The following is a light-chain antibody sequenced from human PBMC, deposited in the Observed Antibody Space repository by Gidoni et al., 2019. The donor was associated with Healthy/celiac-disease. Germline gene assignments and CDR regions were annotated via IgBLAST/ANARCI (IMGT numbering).Light chain of an antibody. CDR2: DAS. CDR1: QSISSW. Sequence: GDRVTITCRASQSISSWLAWYQQKPGKAPKLLIYDASSLESGVPSRFSGSGSGTEFTLTISSLQPDVFATYYCQQYNSYPWTFGQGTKVEIK. J-gene: IGKJ1*01. V-gene: IGKV1-5*01. CDR3: QQYNSYPWT.